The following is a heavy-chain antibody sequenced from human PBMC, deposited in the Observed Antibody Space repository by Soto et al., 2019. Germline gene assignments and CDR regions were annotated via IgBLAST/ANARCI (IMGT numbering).Heavy chain of an antibody. J-gene: IGHJ5*02. Sequence: QVQLVQSGAEVKKPGASVKVSCKASGYTFTSYGVSWVRQAPGQGLEWMGWSSAYNGNTNYAQKLQGRVTMTTDTSTSTAYMELRSLRSDDTAVYYCARTKYCSSTSCYGSNWFDPWGQGTLVTVSS. CDR2: SSAYNGNT. D-gene: IGHD2-2*01. V-gene: IGHV1-18*01. CDR1: GYTFTSYG. CDR3: ARTKYCSSTSCYGSNWFDP.